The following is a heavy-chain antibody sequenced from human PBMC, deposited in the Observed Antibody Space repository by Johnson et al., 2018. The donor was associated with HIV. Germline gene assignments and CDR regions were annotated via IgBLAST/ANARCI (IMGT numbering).Heavy chain of an antibody. CDR2: ISGSGVTT. V-gene: IGHV3-23*04. CDR1: GFDFKSYA. J-gene: IGHJ3*02. Sequence: VQLVESGGGLVQPGGSLRISCAASGFDFKSYAMTWVRQAPGKGLEWVSVISGSGVTTYYADSVKGRFTISRENSKNTVYLQMSSLRAEDTAVYYCARDPSRSPGAFDIWGQGTMVTVSS. CDR3: ARDPSRSPGAFDI.